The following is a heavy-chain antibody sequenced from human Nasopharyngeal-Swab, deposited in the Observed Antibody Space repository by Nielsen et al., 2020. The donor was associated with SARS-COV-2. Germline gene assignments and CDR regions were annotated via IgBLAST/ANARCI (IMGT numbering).Heavy chain of an antibody. CDR2: TTGSGGRT. V-gene: IGHV3-23*01. CDR3: ARAGYCSGGSCYSEDYYYYMDV. Sequence: GESLKISCAVSGFTFTSHAMSWVRQAPGKGLEWVSSTTGSGGRTYYADSVKGRFTISRDNSKNTLYLQMNSLRAEDTAVYYCARAGYCSGGSCYSEDYYYYMDVWGKGTTVTVSS. CDR1: GFTFTSHA. J-gene: IGHJ6*03. D-gene: IGHD2-15*01.